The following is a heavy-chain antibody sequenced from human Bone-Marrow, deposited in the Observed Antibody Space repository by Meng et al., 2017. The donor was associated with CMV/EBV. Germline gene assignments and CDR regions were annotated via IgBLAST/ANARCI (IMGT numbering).Heavy chain of an antibody. CDR2: INHSGST. V-gene: IGHV4-34*01. Sequence: SETLSLTCAVYGGSFSGYYWSWIRQPPGKGLEWIGEINHSGSTNSNPSLKSRVTISVDTSKNQFSLKLSPVTAADTAVYYCARARDGTGTTWVLDYWGQGTLVTVSS. J-gene: IGHJ4*02. D-gene: IGHD1-7*01. CDR1: GGSFSGYY. CDR3: ARARDGTGTTWVLDY.